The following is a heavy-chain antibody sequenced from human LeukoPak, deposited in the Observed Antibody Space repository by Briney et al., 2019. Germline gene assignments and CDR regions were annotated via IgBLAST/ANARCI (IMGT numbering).Heavy chain of an antibody. J-gene: IGHJ4*02. D-gene: IGHD3-22*01. CDR3: ARDGSSGYFLAY. V-gene: IGHV4-30-2*01. CDR1: GGSISSYS. CDR2: IYHSEST. Sequence: SETLSLTCTVSGGSISSYSWNWIRQPPGKGLEWIGYIYHSESTYFNPSLKSRVTISVDRSKNQFSLKLSSVTAADTAVYYCARDGSSGYFLAYWGQGILVTVSS.